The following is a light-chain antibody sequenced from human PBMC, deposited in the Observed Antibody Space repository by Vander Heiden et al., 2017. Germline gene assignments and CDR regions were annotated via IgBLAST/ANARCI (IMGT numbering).Light chain of an antibody. V-gene: IGLV1-47*01. CDR3: AAWDDSLSGLYV. Sequence: QSVLTQPPSASGTPGQRVTIPCSGRRSNHGSNYVSWYQQLPGTAPTLLFYRITQRSSGGPDRFSGSKSGISASLAIIVLRSEEEAEYYCAAWDDSLSGLYVSGKGT. CDR2: RIT. CDR1: RSNHGSNY. J-gene: IGLJ1*01.